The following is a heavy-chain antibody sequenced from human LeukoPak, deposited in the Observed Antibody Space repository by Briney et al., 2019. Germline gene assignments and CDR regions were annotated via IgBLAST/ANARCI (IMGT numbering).Heavy chain of an antibody. Sequence: GGSRRLSCAASGFTFSSHWMSWVRQAPGKGLEWVANIKHVGSEKYYVDSVKGRFTVSRDNAKNSLYLQMNSLRAEDTAVYYCAGDGSGRPLYYWGQGTLVTVSS. CDR3: AGDGSGRPLYY. CDR1: GFTFSSHW. V-gene: IGHV3-7*01. J-gene: IGHJ4*02. CDR2: IKHVGSEK. D-gene: IGHD3-3*01.